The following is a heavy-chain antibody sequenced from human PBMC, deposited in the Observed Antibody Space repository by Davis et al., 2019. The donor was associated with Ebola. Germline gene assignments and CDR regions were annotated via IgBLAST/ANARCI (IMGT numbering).Heavy chain of an antibody. Sequence: PGGSLRLSCAASGFTFSSYWMHWVRQAPGKGLEWVSYISTGSSTIYYADSVKGRFTISRDNAKNSLYLQMNSLRDEDTAVYYCARDPDTAMASDAFDIWGQGTMVTVSS. D-gene: IGHD5-18*01. CDR3: ARDPDTAMASDAFDI. J-gene: IGHJ3*02. CDR2: ISTGSSTI. V-gene: IGHV3-48*02. CDR1: GFTFSSYW.